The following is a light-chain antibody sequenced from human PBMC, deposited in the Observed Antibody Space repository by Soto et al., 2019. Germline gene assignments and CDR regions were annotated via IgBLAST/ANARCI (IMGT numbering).Light chain of an antibody. V-gene: IGKV1-33*01. Sequence: DIQMTQSPSSLSASVGDRVTITCQASQDISNYLNWYQQKPGKAPKLLIYDASNLETGVPSRFSRSGSGTDCTSTISSLQPEDIATYYCQQYDNLLTFGGGTKVEIK. CDR3: QQYDNLLT. CDR2: DAS. CDR1: QDISNY. J-gene: IGKJ4*01.